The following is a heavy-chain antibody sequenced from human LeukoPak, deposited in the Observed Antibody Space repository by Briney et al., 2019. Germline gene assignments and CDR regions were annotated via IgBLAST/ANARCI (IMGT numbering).Heavy chain of an antibody. D-gene: IGHD3/OR15-3a*01. V-gene: IGHV3-30*02. CDR1: GFSFSSYG. CDR3: ARDWTNWLDP. J-gene: IGHJ5*02. CDR2: IRSDGNNI. Sequence: GSLRLSWAASGFSFSSYGMDWVRQAPGKGLEWVAFIRSDGNNIHYADSVKDRFTISRGNSNNMLYLQMNSLRPEDTAVFYCARDWTNWLDPWGQGTVVTVSS.